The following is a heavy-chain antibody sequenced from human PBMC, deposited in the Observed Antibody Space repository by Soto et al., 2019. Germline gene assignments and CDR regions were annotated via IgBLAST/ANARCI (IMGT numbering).Heavy chain of an antibody. CDR1: GGTFSRHA. V-gene: IGHV1-69*13. J-gene: IGHJ5*02. Sequence: ASVKVSCKTSGGTFSRHAINWVRQAPGQGLEWMGGIIPLFGTTNYAQKFKGRVTISADESTSTAYMEMSSLTSVDAAMYYCARADIHASSWYFWFDPWGQGTLVTVSS. D-gene: IGHD6-13*01. CDR2: IIPLFGTT. CDR3: ARADIHASSWYFWFDP.